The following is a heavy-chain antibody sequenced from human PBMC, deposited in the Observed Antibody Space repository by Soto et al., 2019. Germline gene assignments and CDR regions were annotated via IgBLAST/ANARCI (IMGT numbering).Heavy chain of an antibody. J-gene: IGHJ6*02. D-gene: IGHD1-1*01. Sequence: GGSLRLSCAASGFTFSSYAMHWVRQAPGKGLEWVAVISYDGSNKYYADSVKGRFTISRDNSKNTLYLQMNSLRAEDTAVYYCARDDGHNPRVSSGMDVWGQGTTVTVSS. CDR1: GFTFSSYA. V-gene: IGHV3-30-3*01. CDR2: ISYDGSNK. CDR3: ARDDGHNPRVSSGMDV.